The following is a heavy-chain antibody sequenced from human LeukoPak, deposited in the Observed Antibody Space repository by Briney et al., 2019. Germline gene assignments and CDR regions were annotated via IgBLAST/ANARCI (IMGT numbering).Heavy chain of an antibody. CDR1: GFTFSSYA. Sequence: GGSLRLSCAASGFTFSSYAMSWVRQAPGKGLEGVSAISGSGGSTYYADSVKGRFTISRDNSKNTLYLQMNSLRAEDTAVYYCARDPYYYYGMDVWGQGTTVTVSS. J-gene: IGHJ6*02. CDR3: ARDPYYYYGMDV. CDR2: ISGSGGST. V-gene: IGHV3-23*01.